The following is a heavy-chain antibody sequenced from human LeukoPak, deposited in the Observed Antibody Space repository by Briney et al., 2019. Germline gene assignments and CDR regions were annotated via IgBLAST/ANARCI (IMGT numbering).Heavy chain of an antibody. V-gene: IGHV3-21*04. CDR3: AKGTWSVRGALYYFDY. CDR1: GFTFSSYS. D-gene: IGHD3-10*01. J-gene: IGHJ4*02. CDR2: ISSSSSYI. Sequence: GGSLRLSCAASGFTFSSYSMNWVRQAPGKGLEWVSSISSSSSYIYYADSVKGRFTISRDNAKNSLYLQMNSLRAEDTAVYYCAKGTWSVRGALYYFDYWSQGTLVTVSS.